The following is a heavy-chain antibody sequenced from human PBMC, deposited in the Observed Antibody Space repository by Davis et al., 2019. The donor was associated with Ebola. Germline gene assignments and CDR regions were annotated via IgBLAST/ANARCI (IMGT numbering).Heavy chain of an antibody. CDR1: GGSISGYY. Sequence: SETLSLTCTVSGGSISGYYWSWIRQPPGKGLEWIGYIYSSGSTNYNPSLKSRVTISVDTSKNQFSLKLSSVTAADTAVYYCARRGGVPTGSFDYWGQGTLVTVSS. J-gene: IGHJ4*02. D-gene: IGHD3-16*01. CDR2: IYSSGST. V-gene: IGHV4-59*08. CDR3: ARRGGVPTGSFDY.